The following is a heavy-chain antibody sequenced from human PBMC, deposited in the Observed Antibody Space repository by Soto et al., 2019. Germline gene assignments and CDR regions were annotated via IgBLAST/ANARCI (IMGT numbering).Heavy chain of an antibody. CDR2: ISSNGGST. CDR1: GFTFSSYG. CDR3: ARADYGGPHYFDY. Sequence: GGSLRLSCSPSGFTFSSYGMHWVRQAPGKGLEYVSGISSNGGSTYYADSVKGRFTISRDNAKNSLYLQMNSLRAEDTAVYYCARADYGGPHYFDYWGQGTLVTVSS. V-gene: IGHV3-64*04. D-gene: IGHD4-17*01. J-gene: IGHJ4*02.